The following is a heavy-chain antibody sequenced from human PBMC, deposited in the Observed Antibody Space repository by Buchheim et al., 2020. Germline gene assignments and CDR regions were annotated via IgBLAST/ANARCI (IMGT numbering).Heavy chain of an antibody. CDR3: ARELTYYDYIWGSYRYGMDV. J-gene: IGHJ6*02. CDR2: IYYSGST. D-gene: IGHD3-16*02. Sequence: QVQLQESGPGLVKPSETLSLTCTVSGGSISSYYWSWIRQPPGKGLEWIGFIYYSGSTNYNPPLKSRVTISVDTSKNQFSLKLSSVTAADTAVYYCARELTYYDYIWGSYRYGMDVWGQGTT. CDR1: GGSISSYY. V-gene: IGHV4-59*01.